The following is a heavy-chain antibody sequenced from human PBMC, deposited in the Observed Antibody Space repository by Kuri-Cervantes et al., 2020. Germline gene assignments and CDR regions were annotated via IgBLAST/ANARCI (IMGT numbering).Heavy chain of an antibody. J-gene: IGHJ6*03. Sequence: LSLTCAASGFTFSGSAMHWVRQASGKGLEWVGRIRSKANSYATAYAASVKGRFTISRDDSKNTAYLQMNSLRLEDTALYYCAREPIFSRDGYNYNHYYYMDVWGKGTTVTVSS. CDR3: AREPIFSRDGYNYNHYYYMDV. CDR1: GFTFSGSA. V-gene: IGHV3-73*01. CDR2: IRSKANSYAT. D-gene: IGHD5-24*01.